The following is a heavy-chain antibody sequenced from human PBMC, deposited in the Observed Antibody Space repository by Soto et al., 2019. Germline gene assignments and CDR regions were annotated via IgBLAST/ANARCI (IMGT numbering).Heavy chain of an antibody. CDR2: TYYRSRWYT. V-gene: IGHV6-1*01. J-gene: IGHJ4*02. CDR3: ARGSYYSGWV. CDR1: GDSVSSNSVA. D-gene: IGHD6-19*01. Sequence: SQTLSLTCGISGDSVSSNSVAWHWIRQSPSRGLEWLGRTYYRSRWYTDYAISVKSRITISPDASKNQFSLQLNPVTPEDTAVYYCARGSYYSGWVWGQGPLVTVSS.